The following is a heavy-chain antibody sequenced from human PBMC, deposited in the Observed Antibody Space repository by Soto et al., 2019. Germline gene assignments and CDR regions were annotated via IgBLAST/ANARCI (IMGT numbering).Heavy chain of an antibody. CDR2: ILNDGSNR. J-gene: IGHJ6*02. CDR3: ARDDEYSGNGMDV. V-gene: IGHV3-33*01. D-gene: IGHD3-10*01. Sequence: QVQLVESGGGVVQPGRSLRLSCAASGFTFSNYGMHWVRQAPGKGLEWVAVILNDGSNRYHADSVKDRFTISRDNSKNMLYLQMNSLRAEDTAVYYFARDDEYSGNGMDVWGQGTTVTVS. CDR1: GFTFSNYG.